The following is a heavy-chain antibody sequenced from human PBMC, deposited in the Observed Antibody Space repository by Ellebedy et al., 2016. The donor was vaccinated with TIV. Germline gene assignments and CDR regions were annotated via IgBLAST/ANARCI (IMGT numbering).Heavy chain of an antibody. Sequence: SETLSLTCAVYGGSLSGHSWSWVRQPPGKGLEWIGEINHRGSTTYNQSLRRRVTISIDTSKDQFSLRLSAVTAADTAVYYCARGNFHDVDLDHWYFDLWGRGTLVTVSS. V-gene: IGHV4-34*01. CDR2: INHRGST. J-gene: IGHJ2*01. D-gene: IGHD2/OR15-2a*01. CDR3: ARGNFHDVDLDHWYFDL. CDR1: GGSLSGHS.